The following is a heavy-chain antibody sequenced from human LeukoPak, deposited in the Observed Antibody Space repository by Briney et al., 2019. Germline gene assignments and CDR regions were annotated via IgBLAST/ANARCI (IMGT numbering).Heavy chain of an antibody. V-gene: IGHV1-69*05. J-gene: IGHJ6*03. D-gene: IGHD6-13*01. CDR2: IIPIFGTA. Sequence: GASVKVSCKASGGTFSSYAISWVRQAPGQGLEWMGGIIPIFGTANYAQKFQGRVTITTDESTSTAYMELSSLRSEDTAVYYCAREADSSSWYGMGYYYCMDVWGKGTTVTVSS. CDR3: AREADSSSWYGMGYYYCMDV. CDR1: GGTFSSYA.